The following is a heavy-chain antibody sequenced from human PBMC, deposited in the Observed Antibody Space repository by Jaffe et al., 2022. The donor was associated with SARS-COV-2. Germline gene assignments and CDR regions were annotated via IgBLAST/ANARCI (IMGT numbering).Heavy chain of an antibody. V-gene: IGHV4-39*01. J-gene: IGHJ3*01. CDR3: ARLAYSGYDFRGAFDV. Sequence: LQLQESGLRLVKPSETLSLTCGLSGGSISDSSYYWAWIRQPPREGLEWIGSIYYSGNTYYNPSLKSRVSISVDTSKNQFSLELRSVTAADTAMYYCARLAYSGYDFRGAFDVWGQGTVATVSS. D-gene: IGHD5-12*01. CDR1: GGSISDSSYY. CDR2: IYYSGNT.